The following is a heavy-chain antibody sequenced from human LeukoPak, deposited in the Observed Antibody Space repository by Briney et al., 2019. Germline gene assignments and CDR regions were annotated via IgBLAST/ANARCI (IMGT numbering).Heavy chain of an antibody. D-gene: IGHD2-15*01. CDR2: IYCSGST. CDR1: GGSFSSYY. CDR3: ARDLSLPGAFDI. V-gene: IGHV4-59*01. J-gene: IGHJ3*02. Sequence: SETLSLTCTVSGGSFSSYYWSWIRQPPEKGLEWIGYIYCSGSTNYNPSLKSRVTISVDTSKNQFSLKLSSVTAADTAVYYCARDLSLPGAFDIWGQGTMVTVSS.